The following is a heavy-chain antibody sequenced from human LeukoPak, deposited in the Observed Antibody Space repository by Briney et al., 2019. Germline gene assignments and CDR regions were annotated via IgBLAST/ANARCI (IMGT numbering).Heavy chain of an antibody. J-gene: IGHJ3*02. Sequence: SQTLSLTCTVSGGSLSSGGYYWSWIRQHPGKGLEWIGYIYYSGSTYYNPSLKSRVTISVDTSKNQFSLKLSSVTAADTAVYYCARGGWGYCSGGSCYSSFGGAFDIWGQGTMVTVSS. CDR2: IYYSGST. CDR3: ARGGWGYCSGGSCYSSFGGAFDI. CDR1: GGSLSSGGYY. D-gene: IGHD2-15*01. V-gene: IGHV4-31*03.